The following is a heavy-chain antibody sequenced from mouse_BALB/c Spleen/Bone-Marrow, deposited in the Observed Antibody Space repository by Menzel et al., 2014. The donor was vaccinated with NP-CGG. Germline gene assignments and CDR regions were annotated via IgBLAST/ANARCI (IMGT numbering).Heavy chain of an antibody. Sequence: VQLQQSGPDLVKTSQSLSLTCTVTGYSITSGYTWHWIRQFPGNTLEWMGYIHYSGTTNYNPSLKSRISITRDTSKNQFFLQLNSVTTEDTATYYCAITTVVNAMDYWGQGTSVTVSS. V-gene: IGHV3-1*02. CDR2: IHYSGTT. CDR1: GYSITSGYT. J-gene: IGHJ4*01. D-gene: IGHD1-1*01. CDR3: AITTVVNAMDY.